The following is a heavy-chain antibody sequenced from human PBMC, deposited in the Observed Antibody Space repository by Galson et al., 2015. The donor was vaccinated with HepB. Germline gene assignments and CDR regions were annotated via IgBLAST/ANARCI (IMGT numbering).Heavy chain of an antibody. D-gene: IGHD4-17*01. Sequence: ETLSLTCTVSGGSISRFYWSWVRQPPGKGLEWIGYIYYSGTTNYNPSLKSRVTISVDTSKNQFSLKLRSVTAADTAVYYCARHSRGVATGTPYYFDYWGQGTLVTVSS. J-gene: IGHJ4*02. CDR3: ARHSRGVATGTPYYFDY. CDR2: IYYSGTT. V-gene: IGHV4-59*08. CDR1: GGSISRFY.